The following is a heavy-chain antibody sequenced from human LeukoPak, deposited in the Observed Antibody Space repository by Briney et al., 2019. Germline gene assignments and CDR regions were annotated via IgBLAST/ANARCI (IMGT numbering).Heavy chain of an antibody. V-gene: IGHV4-61*02. D-gene: IGHD2-15*01. Sequence: SQTLSLTCTVSGGSSSSGSYYWSWIRQPAGKGLEWIGRIYTSGSTNYNPSLKSRVTISVDTSKNQFSLKLSSVTAADTAVYYCARDQVDYYYYYMDVWGKGTTVSVSS. J-gene: IGHJ6*03. CDR1: GGSSSSGSYY. CDR2: IYTSGST. CDR3: ARDQVDYYYYYMDV.